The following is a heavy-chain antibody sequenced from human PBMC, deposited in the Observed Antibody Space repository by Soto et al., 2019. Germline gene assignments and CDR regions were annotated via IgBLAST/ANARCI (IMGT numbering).Heavy chain of an antibody. V-gene: IGHV3-23*01. Sequence: HPLVSLRLSCAASGFTFSSYAMSWVRQAPGKGLEWVSAISGSGGSTYYADSVKGRFTISRDNSKNTLYLQMNSLRAEDTAVYYCAKTRRNRYFDWLLRWFDPWGQGTLVTVSS. CDR1: GFTFSSYA. D-gene: IGHD3-9*01. J-gene: IGHJ5*02. CDR2: ISGSGGST. CDR3: AKTRRNRYFDWLLRWFDP.